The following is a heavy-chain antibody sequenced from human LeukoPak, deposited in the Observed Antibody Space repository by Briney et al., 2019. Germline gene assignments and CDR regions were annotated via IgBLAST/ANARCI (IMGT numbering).Heavy chain of an antibody. CDR1: GGSISSYY. D-gene: IGHD3-10*01. CDR3: ARGPSYFDC. CDR2: IYYSGST. J-gene: IGHJ4*02. V-gene: IGHV4-59*01. Sequence: PSETLSLTCTVSGGSISSYYWSWIRQPPGKGLEWIGYIYYSGSTNYNPSLKSRVTISVDTSKNQFSLKLSSVTAADTAVYYCARGPSYFDCWGQGTLVTVSS.